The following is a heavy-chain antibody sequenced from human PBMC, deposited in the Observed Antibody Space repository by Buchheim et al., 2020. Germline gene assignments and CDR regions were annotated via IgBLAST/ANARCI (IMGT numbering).Heavy chain of an antibody. D-gene: IGHD6-19*01. CDR1: GFSFSSYW. Sequence: EVQLVESGGGLVQPGGSLRLSCAASGFSFSSYWMNWVRQAPGKGLVWISRVKRDGSETFYADNVKGRFTISRDNAKNSLYLQMHSLRAEDTAVYYCVRGSGWLHDYWGQGTL. CDR2: VKRDGSET. V-gene: IGHV3-74*01. J-gene: IGHJ4*02. CDR3: VRGSGWLHDY.